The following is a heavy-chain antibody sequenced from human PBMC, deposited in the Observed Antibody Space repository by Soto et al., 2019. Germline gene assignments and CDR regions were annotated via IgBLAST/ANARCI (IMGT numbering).Heavy chain of an antibody. CDR3: ARGVRRYYDSSGYYFFDY. J-gene: IGHJ4*02. CDR1: GYTFTGYY. Sequence: QVQLVQSGAEVKKPGASVKVSCKASGYTFTGYYMHWVRQAPGQGLEWMGWINPNSGGTNYAQKFQGLVTMTRDTSISTAYMELSRLRSDDTAVYYCARGVRRYYDSSGYYFFDYWGQGTLVTVSS. V-gene: IGHV1-2*04. CDR2: INPNSGGT. D-gene: IGHD3-22*01.